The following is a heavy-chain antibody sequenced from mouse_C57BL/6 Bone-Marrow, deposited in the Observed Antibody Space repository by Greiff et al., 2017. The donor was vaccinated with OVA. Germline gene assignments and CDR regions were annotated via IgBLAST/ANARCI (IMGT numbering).Heavy chain of an antibody. CDR3: ARGLPWYFDV. V-gene: IGHV7-1*01. CDR2: SRNKANDYTT. J-gene: IGHJ1*03. Sequence: EVQVVESGGGLVQSGRSLRLSCATSGFTFSDFYMEWVRQAPGKGLEWIAASRNKANDYTTEYSSSVKGRFIVSRDTSQSILYLQMNALRAEDTAIYYCARGLPWYFDVWGTGTTVTVSS. CDR1: GFTFSDFY.